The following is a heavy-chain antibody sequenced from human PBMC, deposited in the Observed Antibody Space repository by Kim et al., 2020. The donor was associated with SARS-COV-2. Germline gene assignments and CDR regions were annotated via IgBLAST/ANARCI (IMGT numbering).Heavy chain of an antibody. V-gene: IGHV4-4*07. J-gene: IGHJ4*02. Sequence: EPPPKSRVTMSVDTSNNQVFLNLTSVTAADTAVYYCAREGGSSSTPLDYWGQGTLVTVSS. CDR3: AREGGSSSTPLDY. D-gene: IGHD2-2*01.